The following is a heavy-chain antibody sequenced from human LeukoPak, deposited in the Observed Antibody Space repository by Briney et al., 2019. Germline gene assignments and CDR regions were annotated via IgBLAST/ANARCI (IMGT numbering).Heavy chain of an antibody. J-gene: IGHJ4*02. D-gene: IGHD3-9*01. CDR1: GGSVSSSIYY. CDR3: ASRNDILTGYVFDF. Sequence: SETLSLTCTVSGGSVSSSIYYWGWIRQPPGKGLEWIGSIYYSGSTSYNPSLKSRVTISVDTSKTQFSLKLTSVTAADTAVYYCASRNDILTGYVFDFWGQGALVTVSS. V-gene: IGHV4-39*01. CDR2: IYYSGST.